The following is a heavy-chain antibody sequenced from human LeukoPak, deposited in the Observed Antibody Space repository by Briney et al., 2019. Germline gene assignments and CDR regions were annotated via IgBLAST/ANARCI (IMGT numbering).Heavy chain of an antibody. CDR1: GFTFSTYW. CDR2: MRRDGSEK. CDR3: AREAYDTDAFDI. D-gene: IGHD3-22*01. J-gene: IGHJ3*02. Sequence: GGSLRLSCSASGFTFSTYWMSWVRQAPGKGLEWVANMRRDGSEKYYVDSVKGRFTISRDNAKNSLYLQMNSLRAEDTAVYYCAREAYDTDAFDIWGQGTMVTVSS. V-gene: IGHV3-7*03.